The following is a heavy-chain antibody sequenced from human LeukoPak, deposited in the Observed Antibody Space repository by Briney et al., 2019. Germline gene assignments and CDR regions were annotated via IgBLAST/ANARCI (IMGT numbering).Heavy chain of an antibody. J-gene: IGHJ6*04. D-gene: IGHD1-1*01. V-gene: IGHV3-7*01. CDR1: GFTFSNYW. CDR2: IKQDGSNK. CDR3: VRTTV. Sequence: GGSLRLSCAGSGFTFSNYWMSWVRQAPGKGLEWVANIKQDGSNKYYVDSVKGRFTISRDNAKYSLYLQMNSLRAEDTAVYYCVRTTVWGKGTTVTVSS.